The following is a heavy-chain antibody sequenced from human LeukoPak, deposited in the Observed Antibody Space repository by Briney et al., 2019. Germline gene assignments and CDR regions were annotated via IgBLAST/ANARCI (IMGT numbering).Heavy chain of an antibody. CDR2: ISWDGGST. V-gene: IGHV3-43*01. CDR3: AKGDCSGGSCYSYGMDV. J-gene: IGHJ6*02. Sequence: GGSLRLSCAASGFTFDDYTMHWVRQAPGKGLEWVSLISWDGGSTYYADSVKGRFTISRDNSKNSLYLQMNSLRTEDTALYYCAKGDCSGGSCYSYGMDVWGQGTTVTVSS. D-gene: IGHD2-15*01. CDR1: GFTFDDYT.